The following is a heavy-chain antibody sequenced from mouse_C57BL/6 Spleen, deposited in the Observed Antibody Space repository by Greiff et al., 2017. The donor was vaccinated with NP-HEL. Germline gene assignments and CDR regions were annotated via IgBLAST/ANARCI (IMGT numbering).Heavy chain of an antibody. D-gene: IGHD2-3*01. CDR3: ARRGDGKGDFDY. V-gene: IGHV1-55*01. CDR1: GYTFTSYW. CDR2: IYPGSGST. J-gene: IGHJ2*01. Sequence: QVQLQQPGAELVKPGASVKMSCKASGYTFTSYWITWVKQRPGQGLEWIGDIYPGSGSTNYNEKFKSKATLTVDTSSSTAYMQLSSLTSEDSAVYYCARRGDGKGDFDYWGQGTTLTVSS.